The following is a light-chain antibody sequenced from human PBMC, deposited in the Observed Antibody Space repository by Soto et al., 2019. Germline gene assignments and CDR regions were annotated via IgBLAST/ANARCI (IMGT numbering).Light chain of an antibody. J-gene: IGKJ4*01. CDR2: AAS. Sequence: DIQMTQAPSFVSAFVGDRVTITCRASQVISSWLAWYQQKPGKAPKLLIYAASSLQIGVPSRFSGSESGTDFTLTISSLQPEDSATYYCQQASSFPLTFGGGTKVEIK. V-gene: IGKV1-12*01. CDR1: QVISSW. CDR3: QQASSFPLT.